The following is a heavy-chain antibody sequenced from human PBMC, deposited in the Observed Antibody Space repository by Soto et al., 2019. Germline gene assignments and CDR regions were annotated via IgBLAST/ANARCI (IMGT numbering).Heavy chain of an antibody. V-gene: IGHV3-7*04. CDR3: SGGVGDAF. J-gene: IGHJ4*02. Sequence: EVHLVESGGGLVQTGGSLRLSCAISESTVRRDWMNWVRQAPGKGLEWVAHVNQDGSEKYYVDSVKGRFTISRDNANNLLYPQKNSLRAGATAMYYCSGGVGDAFWGQGTLVTVSS. CDR1: ESTVRRDW. D-gene: IGHD1-26*01. CDR2: VNQDGSEK.